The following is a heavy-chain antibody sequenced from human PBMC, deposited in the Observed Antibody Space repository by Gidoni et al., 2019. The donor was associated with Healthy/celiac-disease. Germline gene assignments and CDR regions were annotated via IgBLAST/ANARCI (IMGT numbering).Heavy chain of an antibody. CDR2: ISYDGSNK. D-gene: IGHD2-2*01. CDR3: AKEPPRNQLQKDAFDI. Sequence: QVQLVESGGGVVQPGRSLRLSCAASGFTFSSYGMHWVRQAPGKGLEWVAVISYDGSNKYYADSVKGRFTISRDNSKNTLYLQMNSLRAEDTAVYYCAKEPPRNQLQKDAFDIWGQGTMVTVSS. J-gene: IGHJ3*02. V-gene: IGHV3-30*18. CDR1: GFTFSSYG.